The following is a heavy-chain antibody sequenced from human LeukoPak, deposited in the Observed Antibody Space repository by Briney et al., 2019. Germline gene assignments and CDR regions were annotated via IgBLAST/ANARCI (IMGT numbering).Heavy chain of an antibody. D-gene: IGHD1-26*01. CDR1: GFTFSSYE. CDR2: ISTSGSTV. CDR3: ARDRVAATYFDS. V-gene: IGHV3-48*03. J-gene: IGHJ4*02. Sequence: GGSLRLSCAACGFTFSSYEMNWVRQAPGKGLEWVSYISTSGSTVYYADSVKGRFTISRDNAKNSLYLQMNSLRAEDMAVYYCARDRVAATYFDSWGQGTLVTVSS.